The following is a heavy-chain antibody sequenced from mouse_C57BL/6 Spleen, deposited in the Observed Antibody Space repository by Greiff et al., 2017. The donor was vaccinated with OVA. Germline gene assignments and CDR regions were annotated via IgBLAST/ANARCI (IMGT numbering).Heavy chain of an antibody. D-gene: IGHD1-1*01. CDR1: GYSITSGYY. CDR3: AREAPYGSFYYFGY. CDR2: ISYDGSN. V-gene: IGHV3-6*01. Sequence: EVQRVESGPGLVKPSQSLSLTCSVTGYSITSGYYWNWIRQFPGNKLEWMGYISYDGSNNYNPSLKNRISITRDTSKNQFFLKLNSVTTEDTATYYCAREAPYGSFYYFGYWGQGTTLTVSS. J-gene: IGHJ2*01.